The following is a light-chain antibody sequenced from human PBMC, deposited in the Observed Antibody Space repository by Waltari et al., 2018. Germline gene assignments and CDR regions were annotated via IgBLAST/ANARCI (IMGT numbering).Light chain of an antibody. CDR1: SRDVGSYNL. Sequence: QSALTQTATVSGSPGQSITISCTGTSRDVGSYNLVSWYQQHPGKAPTLIIYDVNKRPSWVYNLFSGSKSGNTASLTMSGLQAADEADYYCCSYAGSAISVFGGGTRLTVL. CDR2: DVN. V-gene: IGLV2-23*02. CDR3: CSYAGSAISV. J-gene: IGLJ3*02.